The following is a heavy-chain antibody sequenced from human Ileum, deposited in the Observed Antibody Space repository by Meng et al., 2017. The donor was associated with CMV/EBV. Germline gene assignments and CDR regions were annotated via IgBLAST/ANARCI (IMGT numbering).Heavy chain of an antibody. CDR3: TRGFPGGGHAVFSDY. D-gene: IGHD2-2*01. CDR1: GGSINTYY. J-gene: IGHJ4*02. CDR2: ISDIDYT. Sequence: SETLSLTCNVSGGSINTYYWTWIRQSPGKGLEWIGYISDIDYTSYNPSLKSRVAISKDTSKNQFFLNLRSVTAADTAVYYCTRGFPGGGHAVFSDYWGLGTLVTVSS. V-gene: IGHV4-59*01.